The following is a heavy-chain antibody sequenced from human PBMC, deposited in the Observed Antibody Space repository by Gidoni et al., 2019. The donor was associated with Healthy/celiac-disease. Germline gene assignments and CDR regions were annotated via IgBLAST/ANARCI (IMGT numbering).Heavy chain of an antibody. CDR2: IYSGGST. V-gene: IGHV3-53*01. CDR1: GFTVSSNY. J-gene: IGHJ3*02. D-gene: IGHD1-26*01. CDR3: AREKVKGGSYSYAFDI. Sequence: EVQLVESGGGLIQPGGSLRLSCAASGFTVSSNYMSWVRQAPGKGLEWVSVIYSGGSTYYADSVKGRFTISRDNSKNTLYLQMNSLRAEDTAVYYCAREKVKGGSYSYAFDIWGQGTMVTVSS.